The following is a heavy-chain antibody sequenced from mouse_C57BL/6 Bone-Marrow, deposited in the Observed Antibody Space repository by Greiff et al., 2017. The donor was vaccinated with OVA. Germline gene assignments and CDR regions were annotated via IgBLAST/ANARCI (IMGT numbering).Heavy chain of an antibody. Sequence: QVQLQQPGAELVKPRASVKLSCKASGYTFTSYWMHWVKQRPGQGLEWIGMIHPNSGSTNYNEKFKSKATLTVDKSSSTAYMQLSSLTSEDSAVYYCARGGGSSYRCYWYFDVWGTGTTVTVSS. J-gene: IGHJ1*03. CDR3: ARGGGSSYRCYWYFDV. CDR2: IHPNSGST. D-gene: IGHD1-1*01. V-gene: IGHV1-64*01. CDR1: GYTFTSYW.